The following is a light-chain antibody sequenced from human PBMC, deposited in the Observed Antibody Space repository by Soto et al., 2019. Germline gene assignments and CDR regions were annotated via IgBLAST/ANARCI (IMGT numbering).Light chain of an antibody. CDR2: DAS. J-gene: IGKJ1*01. CDR1: QSVSSD. V-gene: IGKV3-11*01. Sequence: EIVLTQSPATLSLSPGERATLSCRASQSVSSDLAWYQQNPGQAPRLLIYDASTRATGIPARFSGSGSGTDFTLTISSLEPEDFAVYYCQQRSNWPVTFGQGTRVEIK. CDR3: QQRSNWPVT.